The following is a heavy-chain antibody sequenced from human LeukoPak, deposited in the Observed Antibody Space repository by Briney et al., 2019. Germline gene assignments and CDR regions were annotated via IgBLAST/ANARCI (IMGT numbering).Heavy chain of an antibody. D-gene: IGHD3-22*01. J-gene: IGHJ2*01. CDR3: AKASGSSGCYYWYFDL. V-gene: IGHV3-9*03. CDR1: GFTFDDYA. CDR2: ISWNSGSI. Sequence: GGSLRLSCAASGFTFDDYAMHWVRQAPGKGLEWVSGISWNSGSIGYADSVKGRFTISRDNAKNSLYLQMNSLRAEDMAFYYCAKASGSSGCYYWYFDLWGRGTLVTVSS.